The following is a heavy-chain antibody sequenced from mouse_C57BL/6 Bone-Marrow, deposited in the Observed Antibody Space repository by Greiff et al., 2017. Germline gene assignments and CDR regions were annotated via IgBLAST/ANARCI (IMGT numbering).Heavy chain of an antibody. J-gene: IGHJ4*01. CDR2: ISPGDGDT. CDR3: AKIYYGYARGYYAMDY. V-gene: IGHV1-82*01. CDR1: GYAFSSSW. D-gene: IGHD2-2*01. Sequence: VQLQESGPELVKPGASVKISCKASGYAFSSSWMNWVKQRPGKGLEWIGRISPGDGDTNYNGKFKGKATLTADKSSSTAYMQLSSLTSEDSAVYFCAKIYYGYARGYYAMDYWGQGTSVTVSS.